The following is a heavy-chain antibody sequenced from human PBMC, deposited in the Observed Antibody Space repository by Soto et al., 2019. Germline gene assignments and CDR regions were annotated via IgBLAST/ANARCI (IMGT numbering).Heavy chain of an antibody. J-gene: IGHJ5*02. V-gene: IGHV1-18*01. Sequence: QGLEWMGWIGPYNGNTNFAQNLQGRVTLTTDTSTSTAYMELRSLRSDDTAVYYCARDSRIAAADYWFDPWGQGTLVTVSS. D-gene: IGHD6-13*01. CDR3: ARDSRIAAADYWFDP. CDR2: IGPYNGNT.